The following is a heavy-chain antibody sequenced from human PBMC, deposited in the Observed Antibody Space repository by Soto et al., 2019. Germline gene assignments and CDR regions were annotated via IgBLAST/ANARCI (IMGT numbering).Heavy chain of an antibody. V-gene: IGHV1-58*02. CDR2: IVVGNGNT. J-gene: IGHJ5*02. CDR1: GFTFSTSG. CDR3: AAERAPSDPYNWFDP. D-gene: IGHD2-21*02. Sequence: QVQLVQSGPEVGKPGTSVKVSCKTAGFTFSTSGIHWVRQARGERLEWIGWIVVGNGNTYYAQKFQDRVTITRDVSTSTVYMELSNLRSEDTALYYCAAERAPSDPYNWFDPWGQGTPVTVSS.